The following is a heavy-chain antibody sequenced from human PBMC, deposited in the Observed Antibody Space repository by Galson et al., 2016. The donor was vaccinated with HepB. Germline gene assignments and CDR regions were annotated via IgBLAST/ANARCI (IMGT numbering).Heavy chain of an antibody. CDR3: AGRDYSSGYYSFYYMDV. Sequence: SVKVSCKASGYTFTKYGISWVRQAPGQGLEWLGWISSFNGNTNYAQNFRGRVTMTSDASTNTAYMELRSLRSDDSAVYYCAGRDYSSGYYSFYYMDVWGGGTTVTVSS. J-gene: IGHJ6*03. CDR2: ISSFNGNT. D-gene: IGHD2-21*01. V-gene: IGHV1-18*04. CDR1: GYTFTKYG.